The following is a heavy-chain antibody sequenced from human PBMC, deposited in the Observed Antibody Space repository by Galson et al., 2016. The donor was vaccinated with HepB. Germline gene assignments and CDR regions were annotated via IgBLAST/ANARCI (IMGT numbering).Heavy chain of an antibody. CDR1: GGSISSSKW. CDR3: GSGPRSYYYYFDH. CDR2: IFHSGTT. Sequence: ETLSLTCAVSGGSISSSKWWIWVRQPPGKGLEWIGEIFHSGTTKYNTSLKSRVHIPIDKSKDQFSLNLTSVTAADTAVYYCGSGPRSYYYYFDHWGQGTLVTVSS. J-gene: IGHJ4*02. V-gene: IGHV4-4*02. D-gene: IGHD3-22*01.